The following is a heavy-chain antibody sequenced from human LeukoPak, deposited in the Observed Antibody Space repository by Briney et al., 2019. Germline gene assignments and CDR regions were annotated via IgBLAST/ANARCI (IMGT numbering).Heavy chain of an antibody. Sequence: ASVKVSCKASGYTFTSYDINWVRQAPGQGLEWMGWMNTNSGNTGYAQKFQGRVTMTRNTSISTAYMELSSLRSEDTAVYYCARLPYYDFWSGYSTTTINDYWGQGTLVTVSS. CDR1: GYTFTSYD. CDR3: ARLPYYDFWSGYSTTTINDY. CDR2: MNTNSGNT. J-gene: IGHJ4*02. V-gene: IGHV1-8*01. D-gene: IGHD3-3*01.